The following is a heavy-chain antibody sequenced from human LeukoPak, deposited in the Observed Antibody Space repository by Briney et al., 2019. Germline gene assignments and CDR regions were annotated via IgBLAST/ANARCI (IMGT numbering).Heavy chain of an antibody. V-gene: IGHV4-34*01. Sequence: KPSETLSLTCAVYGGSFSGYYWSWIRQPPGKGLEWIGEINHSGSTNYNPSLKSRVTISVDTSKNQFSLKLSSVTAADTAVYYCARLAHLGYCSSTSCPPPQTYYMDVWGKGTTVTVSS. CDR3: ARLAHLGYCSSTSCPPPQTYYMDV. D-gene: IGHD2-2*01. CDR2: INHSGST. CDR1: GGSFSGYY. J-gene: IGHJ6*03.